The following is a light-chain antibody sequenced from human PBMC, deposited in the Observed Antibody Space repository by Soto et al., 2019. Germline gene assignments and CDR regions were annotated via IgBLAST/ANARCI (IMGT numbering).Light chain of an antibody. V-gene: IGLV1-51*01. CDR2: DNN. Sequence: QSVLTQPPSVSAAPGQKVTISYSGSSSNIGNNYVSWYQQLPGTAPKLLIYDNNERPSGIPDRFSASKSGTSATLGITGLQTGDEADYYCGTWDSSLSAVLFGGGTQLTVL. CDR3: GTWDSSLSAVL. CDR1: SSNIGNNY. J-gene: IGLJ2*01.